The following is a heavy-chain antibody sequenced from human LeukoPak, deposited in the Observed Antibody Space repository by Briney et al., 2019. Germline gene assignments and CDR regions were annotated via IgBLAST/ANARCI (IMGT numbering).Heavy chain of an antibody. CDR2: ISSSSSYI. J-gene: IGHJ5*02. Sequence: PGGSLRLSCAASGFTFSSYSMNWVRQAPGRGLEWVSSISSSSSYIYYADSVKGRFTISRDNAKNSLYLQMNSLRAEDTAVYYCASVLLWFGELFGFDPWGQGTLVTASS. D-gene: IGHD3-10*01. CDR3: ASVLLWFGELFGFDP. V-gene: IGHV3-21*01. CDR1: GFTFSSYS.